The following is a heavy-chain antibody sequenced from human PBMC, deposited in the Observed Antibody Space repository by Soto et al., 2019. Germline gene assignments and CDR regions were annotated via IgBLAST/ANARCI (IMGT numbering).Heavy chain of an antibody. Sequence: PGGSLRLSCAASGFTFSSYAMHWVRQAPGKGLEWVAVISYDESNKYYADSVKGRFTISRDNSKNTLYLQMNSLRAEDTAVYYCARDLDYGDHPYFDYWGQGPLVTVS. CDR2: ISYDESNK. J-gene: IGHJ4*02. CDR1: GFTFSSYA. CDR3: ARDLDYGDHPYFDY. D-gene: IGHD4-17*01. V-gene: IGHV3-30-3*01.